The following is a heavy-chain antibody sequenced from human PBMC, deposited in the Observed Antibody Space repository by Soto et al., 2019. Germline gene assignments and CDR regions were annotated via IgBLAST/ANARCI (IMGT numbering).Heavy chain of an antibody. CDR1: GYTFTSYG. CDR2: ISAYNGNT. V-gene: IGHV1-18*04. Sequence: ASVKVSCKASGYTFTSYGISWVRQAPGQGLEWMGWISAYNGNTNYAQKLQGRVTMTTDTSTSTAYMELRSLRSDDTAVYYRARDDYVWGSYRYVYYYGMDVWGQGTTVTVSS. J-gene: IGHJ6*02. D-gene: IGHD3-16*02. CDR3: ARDDYVWGSYRYVYYYGMDV.